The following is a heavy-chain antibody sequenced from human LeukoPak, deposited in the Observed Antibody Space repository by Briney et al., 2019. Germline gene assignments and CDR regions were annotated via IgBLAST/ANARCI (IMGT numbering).Heavy chain of an antibody. CDR2: IYHSGST. V-gene: IGHV4-38-2*02. D-gene: IGHD2-15*01. J-gene: IGHJ4*02. CDR1: GYSISSGYY. CDR3: ARDDCSGGSCYEDY. Sequence: SETLSLTCTVSGYSISSGYYWGWIRPPPGKGLEWIGSIYHSGSTYYNPSLKSRVTISVDTSKNQFSLKLSSVTAADTAVYYCARDDCSGGSCYEDYWGQGTLVTVSS.